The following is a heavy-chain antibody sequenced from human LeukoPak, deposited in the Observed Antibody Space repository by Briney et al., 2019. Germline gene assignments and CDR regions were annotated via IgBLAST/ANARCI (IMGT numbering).Heavy chain of an antibody. J-gene: IGHJ4*02. CDR3: ARAGGYCGRISCPYYFDY. V-gene: IGHV3-30*03. CDR1: GFTFNTYG. Sequence: GGSLRLSCAASGFTFNTYGMHWVRQAPGEGLEWVAVISDGGTVQYYADSAKGRFTISRDNSKNTLYLQMNSLRVEDTAVYYCARAGGYCGRISCPYYFDYWGQGSLVAVSS. D-gene: IGHD2-15*01. CDR2: ISDGGTVQ.